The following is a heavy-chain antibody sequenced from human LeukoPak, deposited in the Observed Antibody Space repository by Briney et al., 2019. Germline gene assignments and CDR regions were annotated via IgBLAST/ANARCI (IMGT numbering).Heavy chain of an antibody. V-gene: IGHV1-8*01. Sequence: ASVKVSCKASGYSFTNFDINWVRQATGQGLEWMGWMNPNSGNKGYAQKFQGRVTMTMNTPITTAYMELSSLRSEDTAVYYCARGPQWRGDYYYMDVWGRGTTVTVSS. CDR3: ARGPQWRGDYYYMDV. CDR1: GYSFTNFD. J-gene: IGHJ6*03. D-gene: IGHD6-19*01. CDR2: MNPNSGNK.